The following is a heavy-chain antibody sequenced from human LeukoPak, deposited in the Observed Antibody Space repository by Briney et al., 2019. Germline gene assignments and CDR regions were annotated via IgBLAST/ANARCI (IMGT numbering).Heavy chain of an antibody. D-gene: IGHD6-6*01. CDR3: ATGRIAARRGDWFDP. CDR1: GFTFSSYA. V-gene: IGHV3-23*01. CDR2: ISGSGGST. Sequence: GGSLRLSCAASGFTFSSYAMSWVRQAPGKGLEWVSAISGSGGSTYYADSVKGRFTISRDNSKNTLYLQMNSLRAEDTAVYYCATGRIAARRGDWFDPWGQGTLVTVSS. J-gene: IGHJ5*02.